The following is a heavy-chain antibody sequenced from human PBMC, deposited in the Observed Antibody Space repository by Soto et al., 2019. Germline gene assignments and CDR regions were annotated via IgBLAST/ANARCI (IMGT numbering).Heavy chain of an antibody. Sequence: QVQLVESGGGVVQPGRSLRLSCAASGFTFSSYAMHWVRQAPGKGLEWVAVISYDGSNKYYADSVKGRFTISRDNSKNTLYLQMNSLRAEDTAVYYCAREGDWVIVVVMKTGWYFDLWGRGTLVTVSS. CDR2: ISYDGSNK. CDR3: AREGDWVIVVVMKTGWYFDL. V-gene: IGHV3-30-3*01. J-gene: IGHJ2*01. D-gene: IGHD3-22*01. CDR1: GFTFSSYA.